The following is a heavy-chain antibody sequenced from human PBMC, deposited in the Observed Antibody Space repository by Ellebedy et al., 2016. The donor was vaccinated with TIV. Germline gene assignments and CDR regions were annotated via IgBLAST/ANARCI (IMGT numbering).Heavy chain of an antibody. CDR1: GFTVSSND. J-gene: IGHJ4*02. CDR2: IYIGGST. CDR3: AGAARKYNFDC. Sequence: PGGSLRLSCAASGFTVSSNDMNWVRQAPGKGLEWVPVIYIGGSTHYADSVKGRFTISRDTSKNTLYLQMNSLRAEDTAVYYCAGAARKYNFDCWGQGTLVTVSS. V-gene: IGHV3-66*01. D-gene: IGHD1-1*01.